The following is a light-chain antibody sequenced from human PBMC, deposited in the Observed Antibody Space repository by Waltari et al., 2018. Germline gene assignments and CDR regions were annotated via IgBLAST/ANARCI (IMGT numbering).Light chain of an antibody. J-gene: IGKJ4*01. V-gene: IGKV1-9*01. CDR1: QNPSSS. Sequence: IQLTQSPSSLSASVGDRVTITCRASQNPSSSLAWYQQNPGKAPKLLIHTASILQSGVPSRFSGSGSGTDFTLTISSLQAEDFATYYCQQLDRYPFTFGGGTKVEIK. CDR3: QQLDRYPFT. CDR2: TAS.